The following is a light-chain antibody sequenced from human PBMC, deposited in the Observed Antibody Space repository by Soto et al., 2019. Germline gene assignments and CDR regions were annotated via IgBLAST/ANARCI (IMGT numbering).Light chain of an antibody. J-gene: IGKJ2*03. CDR3: QQYYSNPLS. V-gene: IGKV4-1*01. CDR1: QSVLYSSNNKNY. CDR2: WAS. Sequence: DIVMTQSPDSLAVSLGERATINCKSSQSVLYSSNNKNYLAWYQHKPGQPPKLLIYWASTRESGVPDRFSGSGSGTDFTLTISRRQAEDVAIYYCQQYYSNPLSFGQGTKLEIK.